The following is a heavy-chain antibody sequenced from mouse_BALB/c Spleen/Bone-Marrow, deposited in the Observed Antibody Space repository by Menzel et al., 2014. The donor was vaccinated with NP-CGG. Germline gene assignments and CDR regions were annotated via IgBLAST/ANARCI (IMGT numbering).Heavy chain of an antibody. V-gene: IGHV1-7*01. CDR1: GYTFTRYW. CDR3: ARGNYEAMDS. D-gene: IGHD2-1*01. Sequence: VMLVESGAELAKPGASVKMSCKASGYTFTRYWMHWVKQRPGQGLEWIGYINPSTGDTEYNQKFKDKATLTADMSSSTAYMQLSSLTSEDSAVYYCARGNYEAMDSWGQGTSVTVSS. CDR2: INPSTGDT. J-gene: IGHJ4*01.